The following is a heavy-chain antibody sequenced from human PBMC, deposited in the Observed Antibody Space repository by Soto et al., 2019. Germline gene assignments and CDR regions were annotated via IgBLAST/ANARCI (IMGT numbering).Heavy chain of an antibody. D-gene: IGHD4-17*01. CDR1: GGSISSYY. Sequence: LSLTCTVSGGSISSYYWSWIRQPPGKGLEWIGYIYYSGSTNYNPSLKSRVTISVDTSKNQFSPKLSSVTAADTAVYYCARRHGDYETFDYWGQGTLVTVS. CDR2: IYYSGST. CDR3: ARRHGDYETFDY. J-gene: IGHJ4*02. V-gene: IGHV4-59*01.